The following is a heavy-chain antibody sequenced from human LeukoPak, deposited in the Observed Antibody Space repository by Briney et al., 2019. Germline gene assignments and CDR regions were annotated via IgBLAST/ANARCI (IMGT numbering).Heavy chain of an antibody. CDR2: IYYSGST. D-gene: IGHD6-13*01. J-gene: IGHJ5*02. Sequence: ASETLSLTCTVSGGSISSSSYYWGWIRQPPGKGLEWIGSIYYSGSTYYNPSLKSRVTISVDTSKNQFSLMLSFVTAADTAVYYCARRQLVHNWFDPWGQGTLVTVSS. CDR1: GGSISSSSYY. CDR3: ARRQLVHNWFDP. V-gene: IGHV4-39*01.